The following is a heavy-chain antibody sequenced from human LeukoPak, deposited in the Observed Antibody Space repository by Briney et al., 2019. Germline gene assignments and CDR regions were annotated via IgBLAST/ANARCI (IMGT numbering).Heavy chain of an antibody. CDR1: GGSISSSSYY. D-gene: IGHD6-13*01. V-gene: IGHV4-39*07. Sequence: SETLSLTCTVSGGSISSSSYYWGWIRQPPGKGLEWIGSIYYSGNTYHNPSLKSRVTISVDTSKNQFSLKLSSVTAADTAVYYCARGLRVFGQQLATGHRWFDPWGQGTLVTVSS. J-gene: IGHJ5*02. CDR3: ARGLRVFGQQLATGHRWFDP. CDR2: IYYSGNT.